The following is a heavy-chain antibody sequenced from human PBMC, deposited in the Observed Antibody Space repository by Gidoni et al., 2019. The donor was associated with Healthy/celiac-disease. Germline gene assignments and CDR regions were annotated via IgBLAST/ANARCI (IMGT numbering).Heavy chain of an antibody. J-gene: IGHJ4*02. CDR3: ARVDNVGYFDY. V-gene: IGHV3-21*01. Sequence: EVQLVESGGGLVKPGGSLSLSCSASGFTFSSYSMNWVRQAPGKGLEWVSSISSSSSYIYYADSVKGRFTISRDNAKNSLYLQMNSLRAEDTAVYYCARVDNVGYFDYWGQGTLVTVSS. D-gene: IGHD2-2*03. CDR2: ISSSSSYI. CDR1: GFTFSSYS.